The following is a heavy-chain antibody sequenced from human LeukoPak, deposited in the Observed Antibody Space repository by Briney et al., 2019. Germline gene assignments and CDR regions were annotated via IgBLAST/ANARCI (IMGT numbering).Heavy chain of an antibody. J-gene: IGHJ5*02. D-gene: IGHD3-10*01. Sequence: PSETLSLTCAVYGGSFRGYYWSWIRQPPGKGLEGVGEINHSGSTNYNPSLKSRVTISVDTSKNQFSLKLSSVTAADTAVYYCARGRSYYGSGSYQNWFDPWGQGTLVTVSS. CDR3: ARGRSYYGSGSYQNWFDP. CDR2: INHSGST. CDR1: GGSFRGYY. V-gene: IGHV4-34*01.